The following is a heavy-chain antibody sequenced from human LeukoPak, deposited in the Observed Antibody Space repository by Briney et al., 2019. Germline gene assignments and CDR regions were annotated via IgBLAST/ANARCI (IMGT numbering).Heavy chain of an antibody. D-gene: IGHD5-18*01. J-gene: IGHJ6*02. CDR2: INHSGST. V-gene: IGHV4-34*01. CDR1: GGSFSSYY. CDR3: ARSHLASGRVTPPYGMDV. Sequence: PSETLSLTCAVYGGSFSSYYWSWIRQTPGKGLKWIGEINHSGSTNYNPSLKSRVTISVDTSKNQFSLKLSSVTAADTAVYYCARSHLASGRVTPPYGMDVWGQGTTVTVSS.